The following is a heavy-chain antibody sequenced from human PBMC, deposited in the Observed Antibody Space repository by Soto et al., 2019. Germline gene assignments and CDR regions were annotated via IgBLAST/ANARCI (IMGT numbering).Heavy chain of an antibody. CDR2: ICTTGRGT. Sequence: EVQLLESGGGLVQPGGSLRLSCAASGFTFSSHVMTWVRQTPGKGLEWVSAICTTGRGTYYADSVKGRFTISRDNSKSKPFLPIGRLRAEDTAVYYCAKIFVNYTGGFDYWGQGTLVYVSS. CDR1: GFTFSSHV. V-gene: IGHV3-23*01. J-gene: IGHJ4*02. D-gene: IGHD2-15*01. CDR3: AKIFVNYTGGFDY.